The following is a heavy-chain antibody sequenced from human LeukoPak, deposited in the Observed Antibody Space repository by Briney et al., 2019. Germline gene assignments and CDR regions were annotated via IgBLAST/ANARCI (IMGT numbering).Heavy chain of an antibody. CDR3: ARPLTTNALDY. CDR2: IIPVFGTA. CDR1: GGTFSSYA. D-gene: IGHD1-1*01. J-gene: IGHJ4*02. Sequence: GASVKVSCKASGGTFSSYAISWVRQAPGQGLEWMGGIIPVFGTANYAQKLQGRVMINADESTSAADMELSSLRSEDTAVYYCARPLTTNALDYWGQGTLVTVSS. V-gene: IGHV1-69*13.